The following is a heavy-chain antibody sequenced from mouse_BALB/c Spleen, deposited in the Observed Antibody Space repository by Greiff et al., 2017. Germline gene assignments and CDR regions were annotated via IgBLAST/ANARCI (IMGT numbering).Heavy chain of an antibody. CDR1: GFSLTSYG. Sequence: VQLVESGPSLVQPSQSLSITCTVSGFSLTSYGVHWVRQSPGKGLEWLGVIWRGGSTDYNAAFMSRLSITKDNSKSKFFFKMNSLQADDTAIYYCAKNSNWDLSDWYFDVWGAGTTVTVSS. CDR2: IWRGGST. V-gene: IGHV2-5-1*01. D-gene: IGHD4-1*02. J-gene: IGHJ1*01. CDR3: AKNSNWDLSDWYFDV.